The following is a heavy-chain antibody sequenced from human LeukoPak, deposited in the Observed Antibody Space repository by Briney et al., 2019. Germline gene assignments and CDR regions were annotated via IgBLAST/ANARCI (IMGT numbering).Heavy chain of an antibody. CDR1: GFTFSSYA. D-gene: IGHD3-10*01. V-gene: IGHV3-64*01. CDR2: ISSNGGST. CDR3: AKDADTMVRGWFDP. Sequence: GGSLRLSCAASGFTFSSYAMHWVRQAPGKGLEYVSAISSNGGSTYYANSVKGRFTISRDNSKNALYLQMNSLRAEDTAVYYCAKDADTMVRGWFDPWGQGTLVTVSS. J-gene: IGHJ5*02.